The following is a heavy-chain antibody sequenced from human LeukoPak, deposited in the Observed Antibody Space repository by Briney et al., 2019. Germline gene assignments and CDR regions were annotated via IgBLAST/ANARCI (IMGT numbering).Heavy chain of an antibody. CDR2: ISSSSSST. J-gene: IGHJ4*02. CDR3: ARRYCYGGTCYLDY. V-gene: IGHV3-48*01. CDR1: GFTFDTHA. Sequence: GGSLRLSCAASGFTFDTHAMNWVRQAPGKGLEWVSYISSSSSSTYYTDSVKGRFTISRDNAKNSLYLQMDSLRAEDTAVYYCARRYCYGGTCYLDYWGQGTLVTVSS. D-gene: IGHD2-15*01.